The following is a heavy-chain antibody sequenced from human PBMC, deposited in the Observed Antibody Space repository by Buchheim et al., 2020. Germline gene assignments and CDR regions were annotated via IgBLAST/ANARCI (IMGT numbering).Heavy chain of an antibody. CDR2: ISGSGGST. D-gene: IGHD3-3*01. V-gene: IGHV3-23*01. J-gene: IGHJ4*02. CDR3: AKDLFRYYDFWSGYSPDY. Sequence: EVQLLESGGGLVQPGGSLRLSCAVSGFTFSSYAMSWVRQAPGKGLEWVSAISGSGGSTYYADSVKGRFTISRDNSKNTLYLQMNSLRAEDTAVYYCAKDLFRYYDFWSGYSPDYWGQGTL. CDR1: GFTFSSYA.